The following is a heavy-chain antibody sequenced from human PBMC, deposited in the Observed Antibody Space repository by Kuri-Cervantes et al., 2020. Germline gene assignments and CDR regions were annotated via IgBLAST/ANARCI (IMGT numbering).Heavy chain of an antibody. J-gene: IGHJ6*02. D-gene: IGHD2-2*01. CDR3: ARGEDIVVVPAATSYYYYGMDV. V-gene: IGHV3-21*06. CDR1: GFTFSTFS. CDR2: ISSSSSYI. Sequence: GESLKISCAASGFTFSTFSMNWVRQAPGKGLEWVSSISSSSSYIYYADSVKGRFTISRDNAKNLLYLQMNSLRAEDTAVYYCARGEDIVVVPAATSYYYYGMDVWGQGTTVTVSS.